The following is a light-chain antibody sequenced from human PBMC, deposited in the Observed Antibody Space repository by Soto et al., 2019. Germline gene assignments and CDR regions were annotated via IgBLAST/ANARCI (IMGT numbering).Light chain of an antibody. CDR3: HQSYSSLVYT. Sequence: DIQMTQSPSSLSASVGDRVTITCRASQNIGTYLNWYQQKPGKAPTVLIYTASTWQSGVPSRFRGSGSGTDFTLTINSLQPEDSATYYCHQSYSSLVYTFGPGTKLEIK. CDR1: QNIGTY. V-gene: IGKV1-39*01. J-gene: IGKJ2*01. CDR2: TAS.